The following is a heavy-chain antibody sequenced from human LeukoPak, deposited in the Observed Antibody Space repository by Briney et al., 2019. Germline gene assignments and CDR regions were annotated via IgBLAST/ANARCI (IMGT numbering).Heavy chain of an antibody. Sequence: ASVKVSCSSSGYILTNYGIYLVRQAPGQGLEWMGWINTYNGETDYAQNFQGRVTMTTDTSTSTAYMDLRSLTSDDTAVYYCARGRLGVSGYKDYLDYWGQGTLVTVSS. V-gene: IGHV1-18*01. J-gene: IGHJ4*02. CDR1: GYILTNYG. CDR2: INTYNGET. CDR3: ARGRLGVSGYKDYLDY. D-gene: IGHD5-12*01.